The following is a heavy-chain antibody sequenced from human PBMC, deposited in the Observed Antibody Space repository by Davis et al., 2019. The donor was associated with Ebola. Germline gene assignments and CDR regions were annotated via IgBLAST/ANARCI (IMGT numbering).Heavy chain of an antibody. CDR2: IYYNGNT. CDR3: ARGEYSSGEDY. J-gene: IGHJ4*02. D-gene: IGHD6-19*01. CDR1: GGSISSYY. Sequence: MPSETLSLTCTVSGGSISSYYWSWVRQPPGKGLEWIGHIYYNGNTYYNPALESRVTISVDTSKNQFSLKLSSVTAADTAVYYCARGEYSSGEDYWGQGTLVTVSS. V-gene: IGHV4-59*01.